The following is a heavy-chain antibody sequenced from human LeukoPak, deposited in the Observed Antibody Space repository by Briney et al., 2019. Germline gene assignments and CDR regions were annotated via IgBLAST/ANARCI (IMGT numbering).Heavy chain of an antibody. Sequence: GGSLRLSCAASGFTFSSYEMNWVRQAPGKGLEWVANIKEDGGEKYYVDSVKGRFTISRDNARNSLYLQMNSLRVEDTAVYYCARVSPNTVTTLQYFDYWGQGTLVTVSS. CDR3: ARVSPNTVTTLQYFDY. D-gene: IGHD4-17*01. V-gene: IGHV3-7*01. J-gene: IGHJ4*02. CDR2: IKEDGGEK. CDR1: GFTFSSYE.